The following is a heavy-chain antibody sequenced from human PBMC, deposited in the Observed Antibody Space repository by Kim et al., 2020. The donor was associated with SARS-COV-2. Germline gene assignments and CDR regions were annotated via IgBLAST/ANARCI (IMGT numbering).Heavy chain of an antibody. D-gene: IGHD6-13*01. V-gene: IGHV3-33*01. CDR3: ARVAAAGPYYYYYYMDV. CDR1: GFTFSSYG. CDR2: IWYDGSNK. J-gene: IGHJ6*03. Sequence: WGSLRLSCAASGFTFSSYGMHWVRQAPGKGLEWMAHIWYDGSNKNYTDSVKGRFAISRDNSKNTLYLQMNSLRAEDTAVYYCARVAAAGPYYYYYYMDVWGKGTTVPVSS.